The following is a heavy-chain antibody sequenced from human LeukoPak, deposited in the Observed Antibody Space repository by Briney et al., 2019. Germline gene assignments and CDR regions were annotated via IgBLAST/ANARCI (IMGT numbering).Heavy chain of an antibody. J-gene: IGHJ4*02. Sequence: GESLKISCKGSGYSFTSYWIGWVRQMPGKGLEWMGIIYPGDSDTRYSPSFQGQVTISADKSISTAYLQWSSLKASDTAMYYCARLPDDYYDSSGPGDYWGQGTLVTVSS. V-gene: IGHV5-51*01. D-gene: IGHD3-22*01. CDR3: ARLPDDYYDSSGPGDY. CDR1: GYSFTSYW. CDR2: IYPGDSDT.